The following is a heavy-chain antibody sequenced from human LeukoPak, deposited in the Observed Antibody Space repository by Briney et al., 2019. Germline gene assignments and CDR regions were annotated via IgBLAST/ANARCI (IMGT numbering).Heavy chain of an antibody. CDR1: GFSFSSYA. Sequence: GGSLRLSCAASGFSFSSYAMSWVRQAPGKGLEWVSAISGSGGSTYYADSVKGRFTISRDNSKNTLYLQMNSLRAEDTAVYYCAKDGAKYGSGSPSWGQGTLVTVSS. CDR3: AKDGAKYGSGSPS. J-gene: IGHJ5*02. CDR2: ISGSGGST. D-gene: IGHD3-10*01. V-gene: IGHV3-23*01.